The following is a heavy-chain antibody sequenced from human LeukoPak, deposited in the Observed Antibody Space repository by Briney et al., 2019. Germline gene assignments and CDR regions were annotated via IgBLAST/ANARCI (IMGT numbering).Heavy chain of an antibody. V-gene: IGHV3-7*01. CDR1: GLNFSAYW. CDR2: IEQDGSEK. J-gene: IGHJ4*02. D-gene: IGHD6-19*01. Sequence: GGSLRLSCAASGLNFSAYWGNWVHQAPGKGHEWVANIEQDGSEKNYVDSVKGRFTISRDNGENSLYLQMNSLRVEDTGVYYCVGGIGWLPDYWGQGTLVTVSS. CDR3: VGGIGWLPDY.